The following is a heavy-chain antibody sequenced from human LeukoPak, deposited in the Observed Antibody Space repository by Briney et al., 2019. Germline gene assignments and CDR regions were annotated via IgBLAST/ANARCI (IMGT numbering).Heavy chain of an antibody. CDR2: ISGSGGST. J-gene: IGHJ4*02. V-gene: IGHV3-23*01. CDR1: GFTSSGYA. CDR3: AKMVMVVAAIDY. D-gene: IGHD2-15*01. Sequence: PGGSLRLSCAASGFTSSGYAMSWVRQAPGKGLEWVSAISGSGGSTYYADSVKGRFTISRDNSKNTLYLQMNSLRAEDTAVYYCAKMVMVVAAIDYWGQGTLVIVSS.